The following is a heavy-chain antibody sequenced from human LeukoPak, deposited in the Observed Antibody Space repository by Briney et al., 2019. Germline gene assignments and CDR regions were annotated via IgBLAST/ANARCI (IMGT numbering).Heavy chain of an antibody. CDR3: AKDRYYGSGSYSNLFDY. V-gene: IGHV3-30*02. D-gene: IGHD3-10*01. Sequence: PGGSLRLSCAASGFTFSSYGTHWVRQAPGKGLEWVAFIRYDGSNKYYADSVKGRFTISRDNSKNTLYLQMNSLRAEDTAVYYCAKDRYYGSGSYSNLFDYWGQGTLVTVSS. J-gene: IGHJ4*02. CDR1: GFTFSSYG. CDR2: IRYDGSNK.